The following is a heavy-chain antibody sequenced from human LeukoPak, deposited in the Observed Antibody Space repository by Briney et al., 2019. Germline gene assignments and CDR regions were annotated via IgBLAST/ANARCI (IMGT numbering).Heavy chain of an antibody. J-gene: IGHJ4*02. CDR2: ISSSGSTI. Sequence: GGSLRLSCAASGSTFSSYEMNWVRQAPGKGLEWVSYISSSGSTIYYADSVKGRFTISRDNAKNSLYLQMNSLRAEDTAVYYCARSPLTGGAFDYWGQGTLVTVSS. CDR1: GSTFSSYE. V-gene: IGHV3-48*03. D-gene: IGHD7-27*01. CDR3: ARSPLTGGAFDY.